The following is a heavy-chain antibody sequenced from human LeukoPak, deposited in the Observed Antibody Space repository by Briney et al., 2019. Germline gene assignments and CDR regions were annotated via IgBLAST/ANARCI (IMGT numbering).Heavy chain of an antibody. D-gene: IGHD2-21*02. CDR2: IKQDGSEK. V-gene: IGHV3-7*05. CDR1: GFTFSSYW. Sequence: PGGSLRLSCAASGFTFSSYWMSWVRQAPGKGLEWVANIKQDGSEKNYVDSVRGRFTISRDNAKNSLYLQMNSLRAEDTAVYYCARGVVTAISDYWGQGTLVTVSS. J-gene: IGHJ4*02. CDR3: ARGVVTAISDY.